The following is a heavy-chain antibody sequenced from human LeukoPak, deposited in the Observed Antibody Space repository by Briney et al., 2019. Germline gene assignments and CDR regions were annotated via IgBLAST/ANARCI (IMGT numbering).Heavy chain of an antibody. CDR3: APSPAYGDVFRGNY. D-gene: IGHD4-17*01. CDR1: GFTFSNAW. CDR2: IRSNSDGGTI. Sequence: GGSLRLSCATSGFTFSNAWMNWVRQAPGKGLEWVGRIRSNSDGGTIDYAAPVKGRFTLSRDDSKTTLYLQMNSLRAEDTAVYYCAPSPAYGDVFRGNYWGQGTLVTVSS. V-gene: IGHV3-15*07. J-gene: IGHJ4*02.